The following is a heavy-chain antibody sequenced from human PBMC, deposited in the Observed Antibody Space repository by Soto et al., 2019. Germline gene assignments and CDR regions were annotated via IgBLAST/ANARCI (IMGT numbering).Heavy chain of an antibody. Sequence: ASVKVSCKASGYTFTSYAMHWVRQAPGQRLEWMGWINAGNGNTKYSQKFQGRVTITRDTSASTAYMELSSLRSEDTAVYYCARDPGGYCSSTSCPPPFDYCGQGTLLTVSS. J-gene: IGHJ4*02. V-gene: IGHV1-3*01. CDR1: GYTFTSYA. D-gene: IGHD2-2*01. CDR3: ARDPGGYCSSTSCPPPFDY. CDR2: INAGNGNT.